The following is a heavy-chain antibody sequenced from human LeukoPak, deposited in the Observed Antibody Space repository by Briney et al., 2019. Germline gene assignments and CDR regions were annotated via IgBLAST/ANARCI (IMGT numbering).Heavy chain of an antibody. CDR2: INPNSGGT. V-gene: IGHV1-2*02. CDR3: ARLGPWGEVRK. D-gene: IGHD3-10*01. Sequence: GASVKVSCKASGYTFTGYYMHWVRQAPGQGLEWMGWINPNSGGTKYAQKFQGRVTMTRDTSISTAYMELSRLRSDDTAVYYCARLGPWGEVRKWGQGTLVTVSS. J-gene: IGHJ4*02. CDR1: GYTFTGYY.